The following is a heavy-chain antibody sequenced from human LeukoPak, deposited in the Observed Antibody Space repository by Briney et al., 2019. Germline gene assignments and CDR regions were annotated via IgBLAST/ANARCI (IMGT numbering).Heavy chain of an antibody. J-gene: IGHJ4*02. CDR1: GGTFSSYA. CDR2: IIPILGIA. V-gene: IGHV1-69*04. CDR3: ARAALGGSYYYDSSGYFRN. Sequence: ASVKVSCKASGGTFSSYAISWVRQAPGQGLEWMGRIIPILGIANYVQKFQGRVTITADKSTSTAYMELSSLRSEDTAVYYCARAALGGSYYYDSSGYFRNWGQGTLVTVSS. D-gene: IGHD3-22*01.